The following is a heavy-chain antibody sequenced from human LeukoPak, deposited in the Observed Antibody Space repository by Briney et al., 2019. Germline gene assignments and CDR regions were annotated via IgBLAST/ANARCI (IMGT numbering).Heavy chain of an antibody. CDR2: INSDGSST. Sequence: GGSLRLSCAASGFTFSSHWMHWVRQAPGKGLVWVSRINSDGSSTSYADSVKGRFTISRDNAKNTLYLQMNSLRAEDTAVYYCARGNDILTGYYIRGSYGMDVWGQGTTVTVSS. D-gene: IGHD3-9*01. J-gene: IGHJ6*02. V-gene: IGHV3-74*01. CDR1: GFTFSSHW. CDR3: ARGNDILTGYYIRGSYGMDV.